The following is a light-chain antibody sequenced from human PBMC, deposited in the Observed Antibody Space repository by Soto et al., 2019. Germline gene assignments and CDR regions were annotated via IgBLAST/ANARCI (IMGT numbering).Light chain of an antibody. CDR2: DAS. V-gene: IGKV3-15*01. CDR1: QSVSSN. Sequence: EIVMTQSPATLSVSPGERATLSCRASQSVSSNLAWYQQKPGQAPRLLIYDASTRATGIPDRFSGGGSGTEFTLTISSLQSEDFAVYYCQQYYDWSITFGQGTRLEIK. J-gene: IGKJ5*01. CDR3: QQYYDWSIT.